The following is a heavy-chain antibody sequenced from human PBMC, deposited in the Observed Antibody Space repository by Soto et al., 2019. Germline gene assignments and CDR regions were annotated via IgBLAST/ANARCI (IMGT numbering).Heavy chain of an antibody. J-gene: IGHJ6*02. Sequence: QVQLVQSGAEVKKPGSSVKVSCKASGGTFSSYAISWVRQAPGQGLEWMGGIIPIFGTANYAQKFQGRVTITADESTSTAYMELSSLRSEDTAVYYCARVATMVRGGFYYYYGMDVWGQGTTVTVSS. CDR2: IIPIFGTA. CDR3: ARVATMVRGGFYYYYGMDV. V-gene: IGHV1-69*01. CDR1: GGTFSSYA. D-gene: IGHD3-10*01.